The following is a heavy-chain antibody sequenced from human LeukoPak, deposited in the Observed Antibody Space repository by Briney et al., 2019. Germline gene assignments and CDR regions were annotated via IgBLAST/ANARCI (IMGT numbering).Heavy chain of an antibody. CDR2: INQDGSQT. CDR3: ARLMFLWPPIYFDY. J-gene: IGHJ4*02. CDR1: GSTFSTYW. D-gene: IGHD2/OR15-2a*01. V-gene: IGHV3-7*01. Sequence: GGSLRLSCAASGSTFSTYWMSWVRQAPGKGLEWVANINQDGSQTFYVDSVKGRFTISRDNPGNSVYLQMNSLRAEDTAVYYCARLMFLWPPIYFDYWGQGTLVTVSS.